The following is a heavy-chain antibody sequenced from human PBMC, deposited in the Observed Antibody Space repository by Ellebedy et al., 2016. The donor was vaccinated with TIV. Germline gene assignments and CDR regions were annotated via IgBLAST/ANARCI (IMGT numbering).Heavy chain of an antibody. V-gene: IGHV1-3*01. CDR1: GYTFTSYA. Sequence: ASVKVSXXASGYTFTSYAMHWVRQAPGQRLEWMGWINAGNGNTKYSQKFQGRVTITRDTSASTAYMELSSLRSEDTAVYYCAWLVPYRLWPKNYYYYGMDVWGQGTTVTVSS. CDR3: AWLVPYRLWPKNYYYYGMDV. CDR2: INAGNGNT. D-gene: IGHD5-18*01. J-gene: IGHJ6*02.